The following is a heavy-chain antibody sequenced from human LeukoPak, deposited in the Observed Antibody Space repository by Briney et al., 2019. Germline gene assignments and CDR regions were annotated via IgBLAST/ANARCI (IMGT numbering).Heavy chain of an antibody. CDR3: ARVWSPPYTSSWPYYFDY. CDR2: ISSSSSYI. V-gene: IGHV3-21*01. Sequence: GGSLRLSCAASGFTFNYYSINWVRQAPGKGLEWVSSISSSSSYIYYVDSVKGRFTISRDNAKNSLYLQMNSLRAEDTAVYYCARVWSPPYTSSWPYYFDYWGQGTLVTVSS. CDR1: GFTFNYYS. D-gene: IGHD6-13*01. J-gene: IGHJ4*02.